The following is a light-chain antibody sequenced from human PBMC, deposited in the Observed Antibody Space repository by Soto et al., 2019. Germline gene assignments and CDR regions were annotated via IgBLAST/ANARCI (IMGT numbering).Light chain of an antibody. V-gene: IGLV4-69*01. Sequence: QPVLTQSPSASASLGASVKLTCTLSSGHSSYAIAWHQQQPEKGPRYLMMLNCDGSHTKGDGIPDRFSGSRSGAERYLTISSLQSEDEADYYCQTWGTGIHVVFGGGTQLTVL. J-gene: IGLJ2*01. CDR1: SGHSSYA. CDR2: LNCDGSH. CDR3: QTWGTGIHVV.